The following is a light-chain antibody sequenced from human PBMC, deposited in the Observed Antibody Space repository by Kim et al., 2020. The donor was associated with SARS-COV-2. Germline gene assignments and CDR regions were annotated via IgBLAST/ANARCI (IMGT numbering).Light chain of an antibody. CDR3: QQANSFPLT. CDR1: QDISVW. CDR2: AAS. J-gene: IGKJ4*01. Sequence: DIQMTQSPSSVSASVGDRVTITCRASQDISVWLAWYQQKPGKAPKLLIYAASSLQSGVPSRFSGRISGTDFTLTISSLQPEDFATYYCQQANSFPLTFGGGTKVDIK. V-gene: IGKV1D-12*01.